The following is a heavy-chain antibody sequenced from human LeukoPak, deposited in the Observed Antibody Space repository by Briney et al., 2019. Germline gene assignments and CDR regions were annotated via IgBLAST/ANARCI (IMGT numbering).Heavy chain of an antibody. D-gene: IGHD6-13*01. V-gene: IGHV1-2*06. CDR2: INPNSGGT. CDR3: ARGGYSSSWYDGGMIDY. J-gene: IGHJ4*02. Sequence: ASVKVSCKASGYTFTGYYMHWVRQAPGQGIEWMGRINPNSGGTNYAQKFQGRVTITRDTSISTAYMELSRLRSDDTAVYYCARGGYSSSWYDGGMIDYWGQGTLVTVSS. CDR1: GYTFTGYY.